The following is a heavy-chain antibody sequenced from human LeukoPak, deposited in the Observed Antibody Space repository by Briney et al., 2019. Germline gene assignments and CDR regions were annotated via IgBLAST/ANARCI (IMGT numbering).Heavy chain of an antibody. Sequence: GGSLRLSFATSGLSFSSFAISWGRQGPARGLGGVSSIRGNGETFYADSVKGRFTLYTDYSTNTVYFQLNNLRVEDTGIYYCARASWVSTTDAVRWGQGTLVTVSS. V-gene: IGHV3-23*01. J-gene: IGHJ4*02. CDR2: IRGNGET. CDR1: GLSFSSFA. CDR3: ARASWVSTTDAVR. D-gene: IGHD1-14*01.